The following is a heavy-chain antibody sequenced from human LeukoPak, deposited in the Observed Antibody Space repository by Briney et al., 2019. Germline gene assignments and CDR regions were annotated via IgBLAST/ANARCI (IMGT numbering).Heavy chain of an antibody. J-gene: IGHJ4*02. Sequence: PGGSLRLSCAASGFTFSSYGMHWVRQAPGKGLEWLAVIWYDGSNIYYADSVKGRFAISRDNSKNTLYLLLNSLRAEDTAVYYCARARNNYNSSSYSALDYWGQGTPVTVSS. V-gene: IGHV3-33*01. CDR3: ARARNNYNSSSYSALDY. CDR1: GFTFSSYG. D-gene: IGHD3-22*01. CDR2: IWYDGSNI.